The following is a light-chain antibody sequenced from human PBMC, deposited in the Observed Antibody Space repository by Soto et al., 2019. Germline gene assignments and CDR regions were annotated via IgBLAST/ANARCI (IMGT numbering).Light chain of an antibody. CDR3: QQYEDLPIT. V-gene: IGKV1-33*01. CDR2: DSS. Sequence: DVQLTQSSSSLSASVGDRVIITCQASHSIANSLNWFQQKPGKAPELLISDSSHLEARVPSRFSGSRSGTDFTLTISNLQPEDFATYYCQQYEDLPITFGGGTKVDIK. J-gene: IGKJ4*01. CDR1: HSIANS.